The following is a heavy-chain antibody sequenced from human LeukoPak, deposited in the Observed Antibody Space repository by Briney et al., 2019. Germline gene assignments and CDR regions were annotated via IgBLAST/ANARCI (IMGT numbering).Heavy chain of an antibody. CDR1: GFTFSTYW. V-gene: IGHV3-7*02. Sequence: QPGGSLRLSCAASGFTFSTYWMGWVRQAPGRGLEWVANIKPDGSDKYYVDSVKGRFTISRDNAKNTLYLQTNSLGAEDTAVYYCARGVAGTWYFDLWGRGTLVTVSS. D-gene: IGHD6-19*01. J-gene: IGHJ2*01. CDR2: IKPDGSDK. CDR3: ARGVAGTWYFDL.